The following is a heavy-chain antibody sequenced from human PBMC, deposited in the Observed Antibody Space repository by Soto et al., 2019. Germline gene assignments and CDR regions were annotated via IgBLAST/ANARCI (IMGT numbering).Heavy chain of an antibody. CDR2: IKQDGSET. D-gene: IGHD3-3*01. V-gene: IGHV3-7*03. J-gene: IGHJ4*02. CDR3: ARAPEYDFWSGYPDY. CDR1: GFTFSSYW. Sequence: EVQLVESGGGLVQPGGSLRLSCAASGFTFSSYWMSWVRQAPGKGLEWVANIKQDGSETYYVDSVKGRFTISRDNAKNSLYLQMNSLRAEDTAVYYCARAPEYDFWSGYPDYWGQGTLVTVAS.